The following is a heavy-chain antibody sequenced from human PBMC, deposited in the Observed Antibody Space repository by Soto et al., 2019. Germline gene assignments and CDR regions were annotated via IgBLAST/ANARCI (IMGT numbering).Heavy chain of an antibody. Sequence: GASVKVSCKASGYTFTSYDINWVRQATGQGLEWMGWMNPNSGNTGYAQKFQGRVTMTRNTSISTAYMELSSLRSEDTAVYYCARAAGRNYDILTGYYSNYYYYMDVWCKGTTVTVSS. V-gene: IGHV1-8*01. CDR1: GYTFTSYD. J-gene: IGHJ6*03. D-gene: IGHD3-9*01. CDR2: MNPNSGNT. CDR3: ARAAGRNYDILTGYYSNYYYYMDV.